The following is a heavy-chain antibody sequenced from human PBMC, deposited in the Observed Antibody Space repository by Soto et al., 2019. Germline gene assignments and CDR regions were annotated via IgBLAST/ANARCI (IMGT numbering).Heavy chain of an antibody. Sequence: SETLSLTCTVSGGSINSYDWNWIRQAPGKGLEWIGYIDYSGRTNYNPSLKSRITISLDMPKNQFSLRLSSVTAADTALYYCARGYSGSGSYTNWFDPWGQGTLVTVSS. CDR1: GGSINSYD. J-gene: IGHJ5*02. D-gene: IGHD3-10*01. CDR3: ARGYSGSGSYTNWFDP. CDR2: IDYSGRT. V-gene: IGHV4-59*12.